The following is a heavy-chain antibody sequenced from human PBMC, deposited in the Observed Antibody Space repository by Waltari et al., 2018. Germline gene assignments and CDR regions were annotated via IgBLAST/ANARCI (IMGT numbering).Heavy chain of an antibody. CDR1: GFTFSTYG. CDR2: ISRGGGPT. Sequence: EVQLVESGGGLLHPGGSLRLSCAASGFTFSTYGMAWVRQAPGKGLEWVSGISRGGGPTYYADSVKGRFTISRDDSKNTLFLQMDSLRGEDTAIYYCAKDIVAAIWAFDHWGQGALVTVSS. V-gene: IGHV3-23*04. J-gene: IGHJ4*02. CDR3: AKDIVAAIWAFDH. D-gene: IGHD5-12*01.